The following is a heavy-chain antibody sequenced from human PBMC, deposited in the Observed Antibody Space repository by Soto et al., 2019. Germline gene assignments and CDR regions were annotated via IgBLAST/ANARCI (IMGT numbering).Heavy chain of an antibody. CDR2: IWYDGSNK. Sequence: GGSLRLSCAASGFTFSSYGMHWVRQAPGKGLEWVAVIWYDGSNKYYADSVKGRFTISRDNSKNTLYLQMNSLRAEDTAVYYCAREYSSSPKDQYYYYGMDVWGQGTTVTVSS. D-gene: IGHD6-6*01. CDR3: AREYSSSPKDQYYYYGMDV. CDR1: GFTFSSYG. V-gene: IGHV3-33*01. J-gene: IGHJ6*02.